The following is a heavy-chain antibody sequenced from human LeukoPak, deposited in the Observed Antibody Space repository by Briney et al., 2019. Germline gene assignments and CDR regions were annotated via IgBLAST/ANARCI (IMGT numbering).Heavy chain of an antibody. CDR2: ISYDGSNK. D-gene: IGHD4-17*01. CDR1: GFTFSSYG. V-gene: IGHV3-30*18. J-gene: IGHJ4*02. Sequence: PGGSLRLSCAASGFTFSSYGMHWVRQAPGKGLEWVAVISYDGSNKYYADSVKGRFTISRDNPKNTLYLQMNSLRAEDTAVYYCAKDGDYGDLNFDYWGQGTLVTVSS. CDR3: AKDGDYGDLNFDY.